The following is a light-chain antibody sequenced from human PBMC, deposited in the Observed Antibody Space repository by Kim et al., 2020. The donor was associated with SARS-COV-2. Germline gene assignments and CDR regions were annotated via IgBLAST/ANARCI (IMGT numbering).Light chain of an antibody. CDR2: GNN. Sequence: RVTISCTGSSSNFGAGYDVHWYQQLPGTAPKLLIFGNNDRPSGVPDRFSGSKSGTSASLAITGLQAEDEADYYCQSYDSSLSHAVFGGGTQLTVL. V-gene: IGLV1-40*01. J-gene: IGLJ7*01. CDR1: SSNFGAGYD. CDR3: QSYDSSLSHAV.